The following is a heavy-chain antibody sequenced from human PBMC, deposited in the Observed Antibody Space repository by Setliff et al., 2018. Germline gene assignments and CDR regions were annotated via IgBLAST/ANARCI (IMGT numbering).Heavy chain of an antibody. D-gene: IGHD3-10*01. CDR3: AHRGGYGADSLYYFDV. V-gene: IGHV2-5*02. Sequence: SGPTLVNPTQTLTLTCSFSGFSLRSSGMAVGWIHQPPGKALEWLALIYWDDVKRYSPSLKNRLTITQDTSKNQVVLTLTNMDPVDTAAYYCAHRGGYGADSLYYFDVWGQGTLVTVSS. CDR1: GFSLRSSGMA. J-gene: IGHJ4*02. CDR2: IYWDDVK.